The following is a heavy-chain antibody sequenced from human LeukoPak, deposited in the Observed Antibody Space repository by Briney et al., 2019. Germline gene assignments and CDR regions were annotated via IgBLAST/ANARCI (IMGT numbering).Heavy chain of an antibody. CDR3: ARGRYCSSTSCYSSWFDP. V-gene: IGHV1-8*01. D-gene: IGHD2-2*01. CDR2: MNPNSGNT. Sequence: ASVNVSCKASGYTFTSYDINWVRQATGQGLEWMGWMNPNSGNTGYAQKFQGRVTMTRNTSISTAYMELSSLRSEDTAVYYCARGRYCSSTSCYSSWFDPWGQGTLVTVSS. J-gene: IGHJ5*02. CDR1: GYTFTSYD.